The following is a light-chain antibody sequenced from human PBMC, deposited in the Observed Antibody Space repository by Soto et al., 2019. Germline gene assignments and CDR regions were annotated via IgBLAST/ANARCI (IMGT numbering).Light chain of an antibody. CDR1: QGISTW. J-gene: IGKJ2*01. CDR3: QQANSIPYT. CDR2: AAS. Sequence: DIQMTQSPSSVSASVGHRVTITCRASQGISTWLAWYQQKPGKATKLLSFAASRLQSGVPSRFRGSGSGTDFTLTISSLQPEDFATYYCQQANSIPYTFGQGTKREIK. V-gene: IGKV1-12*01.